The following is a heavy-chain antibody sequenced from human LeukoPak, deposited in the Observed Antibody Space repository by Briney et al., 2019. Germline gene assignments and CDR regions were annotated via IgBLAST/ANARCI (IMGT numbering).Heavy chain of an antibody. J-gene: IGHJ4*02. CDR2: IKFDGSII. CDR1: GFTFSTYW. CDR3: ANGGYTSSWYVVDY. V-gene: IGHV3-74*01. Sequence: GGSLRLSCAASGFTFSTYWMYWVRQAPGKGLVWVSRIKFDGSIIRYADSVKGRFTISRDNAENTLYLEMNSLRAEDTAIYYCANGGYTSSWYVVDYWGQGTLVTVSS. D-gene: IGHD6-13*01.